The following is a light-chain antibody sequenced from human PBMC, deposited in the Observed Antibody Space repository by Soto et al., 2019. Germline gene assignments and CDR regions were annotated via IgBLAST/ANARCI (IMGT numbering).Light chain of an antibody. CDR2: QDN. CDR1: KLGNKY. CDR3: LAWDTCTEV. Sequence: SYELTQPPSVSVSPGQTASITCSGDKLGNKYASWYQQKPGQSPVLVIYQDNKRPSGIPERFSGSNSGNTATLTISGTQAMDEADYYCLAWDTCTEVFGTGTKLTVL. J-gene: IGLJ1*01. V-gene: IGLV3-1*01.